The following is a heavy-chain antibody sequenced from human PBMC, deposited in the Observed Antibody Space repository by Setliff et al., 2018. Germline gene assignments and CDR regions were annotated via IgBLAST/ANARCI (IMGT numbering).Heavy chain of an antibody. D-gene: IGHD1-26*01. CDR2: IKSKANGGTT. CDR1: GFTCSNAG. V-gene: IGHV3-15*03. CDR3: VRDSGKFSFDF. J-gene: IGHJ4*02. Sequence: GGSLRLSCAASGFTCSNAGMSWVRQDTGKGLEWVGRIKSKANGGTTDYAEPVKGRFTISRVDSKNTLYLQMNSLKTEDTAVYYCVRDSGKFSFDFWGQGTLVTVAS.